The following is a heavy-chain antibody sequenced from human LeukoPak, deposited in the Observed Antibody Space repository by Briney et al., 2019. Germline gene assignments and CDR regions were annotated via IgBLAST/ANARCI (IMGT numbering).Heavy chain of an antibody. Sequence: SETLSLTCTVSGGSISSYYWSWIRQPPGKGLEWIGYIYYSGSTNYNPSLKSRVTISVDTSKSQFSLKLSSVTAADTAVYYCARSPINYYDSSGYRNDAFDIWGQGTMVTVSS. CDR3: ARSPINYYDSSGYRNDAFDI. J-gene: IGHJ3*02. CDR2: IYYSGST. CDR1: GGSISSYY. D-gene: IGHD3-22*01. V-gene: IGHV4-59*08.